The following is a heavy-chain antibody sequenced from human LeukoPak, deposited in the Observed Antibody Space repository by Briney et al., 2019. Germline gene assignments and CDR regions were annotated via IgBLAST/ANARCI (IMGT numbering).Heavy chain of an antibody. CDR3: ARDRGDGMDV. CDR1: GGSITSGGYF. V-gene: IGHV4-31*03. CDR2: ISYSGYT. J-gene: IGHJ6*02. Sequence: SETLSLTCTVSGGSITSGGYFWSWIRQHPGKGLEWIGYISYSGYTYYDPSLKSRLTISVDRSKNQFSLKLSSVTAADTAVYYCARDRGDGMDVWGQGTTVTVSS.